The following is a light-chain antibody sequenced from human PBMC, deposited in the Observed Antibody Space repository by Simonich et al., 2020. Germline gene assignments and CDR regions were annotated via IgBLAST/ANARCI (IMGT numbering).Light chain of an antibody. Sequence: EIVLTQSPGTLSLSPGERATLSCRASQSVSSSYLAWYQQKPGQAPRLLIYGASRRATGRPARFSGRGSGTDLTLTISRLEPEDVAVYYCQQYGSSPWTFGPGTKVEIK. CDR3: QQYGSSPWT. CDR1: QSVSSSY. CDR2: GAS. V-gene: IGKV3-20*01. J-gene: IGKJ1*01.